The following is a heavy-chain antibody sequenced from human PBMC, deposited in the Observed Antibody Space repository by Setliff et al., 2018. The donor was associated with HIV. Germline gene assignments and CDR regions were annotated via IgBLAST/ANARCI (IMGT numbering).Heavy chain of an antibody. D-gene: IGHD3-16*01. CDR3: AKDLGLREGSSPFDN. J-gene: IGHJ4*02. Sequence: ASVKVSCKASGYTFSNYGISWVRQAPGQGLEWMGWISPYNGNTNYGQKLQGRVTMTTDTSTTTAYMELRSLRVEDAAVYYCAKDLGLREGSSPFDNWGQGTLVTVSS. CDR2: ISPYNGNT. V-gene: IGHV1-18*01. CDR1: GYTFSNYG.